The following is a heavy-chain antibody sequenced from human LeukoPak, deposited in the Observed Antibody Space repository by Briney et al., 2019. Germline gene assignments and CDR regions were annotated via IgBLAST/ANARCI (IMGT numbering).Heavy chain of an antibody. V-gene: IGHV7-4-1*02. CDR2: INTNTGNP. D-gene: IGHD2-15*01. CDR3: VTSYGFGGSWFQTNFDY. J-gene: IGHJ4*02. CDR1: GYTFTSYA. Sequence: ASVKVSCKASGYTFTSYAMNWVRQAPGQGLEWMGWINTNTGNPTYAQGFTGRFVFSLDTSVSTAYLQISSLKAEDTAVYYCVTSYGFGGSWFQTNFDYWGQGTLVTVSS.